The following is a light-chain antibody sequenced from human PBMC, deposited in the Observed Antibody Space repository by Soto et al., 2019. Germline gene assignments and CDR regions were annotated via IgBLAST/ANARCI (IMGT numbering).Light chain of an antibody. Sequence: QSVLTQPPSVSGAPGQRVTISCTGSSSNIGAGYDVHWYQQLPGTAPKLLIYGNSNRPSGVPDRFSGSKSGTSASLAITGLQAEDEADYHCQSFDTSLRGSVFGGGTKLT. CDR3: QSFDTSLRGSV. V-gene: IGLV1-40*01. CDR1: SSNIGAGYD. J-gene: IGLJ2*01. CDR2: GNS.